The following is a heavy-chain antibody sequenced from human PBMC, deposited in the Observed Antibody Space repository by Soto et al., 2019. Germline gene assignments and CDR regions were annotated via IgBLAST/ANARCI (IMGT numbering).Heavy chain of an antibody. J-gene: IGHJ4*02. D-gene: IGHD5-12*01. CDR2: INHSGST. CDR3: ARGGNSGYVW. CDR1: GGSFSGYY. Sequence: QVQLQQWGAGLLKPSETLSLTCAVYGGSFSGYYWSWIRQPPGKGLEWIGEINHSGSTNYNPSLKSRVTISVDTSTHQFSLKLSSVTAADTAVYYCARGGNSGYVWWGQGTLVTVSS. V-gene: IGHV4-34*01.